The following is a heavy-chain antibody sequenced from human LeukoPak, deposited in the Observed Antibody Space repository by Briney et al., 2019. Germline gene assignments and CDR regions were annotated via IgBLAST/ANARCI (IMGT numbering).Heavy chain of an antibody. J-gene: IGHJ4*02. V-gene: IGHV3-48*04. CDR2: ISSSSSTI. CDR1: GFTFSSYS. D-gene: IGHD6-13*01. CDR3: ARDEIAAAGLSPTPLDY. Sequence: GGSLRLSCAASGFTFSSYSMNWVRQAPGKGLEWVSYISSSSSTIYYADSVKGRFTISRDNAKNSLYLQMNSLRAEDTAVYYCARDEIAAAGLSPTPLDYWGQGTLVTVSS.